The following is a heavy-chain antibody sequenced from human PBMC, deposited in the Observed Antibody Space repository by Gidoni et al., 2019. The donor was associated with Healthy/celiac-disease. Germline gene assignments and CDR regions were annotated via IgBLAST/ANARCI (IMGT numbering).Heavy chain of an antibody. CDR1: GYTFTSYA. CDR3: ARGRSSGGPSHRYYFDY. V-gene: IGHV1-3*01. D-gene: IGHD6-19*01. CDR2: INAGNGNT. Sequence: QVQLVQSGAEVKKPGASVKVSCKASGYTFTSYAMHWVRQAPGQRLEWMGWINAGNGNTKYSQKFQGRVTITRDTSASTAYMELSSLRSEDTAVYYCARGRSSGGPSHRYYFDYWGQGTLVTVSS. J-gene: IGHJ4*02.